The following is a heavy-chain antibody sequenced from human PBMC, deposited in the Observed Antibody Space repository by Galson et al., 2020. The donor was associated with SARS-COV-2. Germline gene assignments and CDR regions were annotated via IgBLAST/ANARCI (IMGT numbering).Heavy chain of an antibody. CDR1: GFTFSSYA. CDR3: AKEGCSSTSCYARGDYGMDV. J-gene: IGHJ6*02. Sequence: TGGSLRLSCAASGFTFSSYAMSWVRQAPGKGLEWVSAISGSGGSTYYADSVKGRFTISRDNSKNTLYLQMNSLRAEDTAVYYCAKEGCSSTSCYARGDYGMDVWGQGTTVTVSS. CDR2: ISGSGGST. V-gene: IGHV3-23*01. D-gene: IGHD2-2*01.